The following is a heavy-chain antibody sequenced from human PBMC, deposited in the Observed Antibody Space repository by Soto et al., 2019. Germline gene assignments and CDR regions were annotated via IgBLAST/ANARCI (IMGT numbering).Heavy chain of an antibody. J-gene: IGHJ5*01. V-gene: IGHV1-3*01. Sequence: ASVKVSCKASGYTFTSYAMHWVRQAPGQRLEWMGWINAGNGNTKYSQKFQGRVTITRDTSASTAYMELSSLRSEDTAVYYCARENDYVWGSYRLNWFDSWGQGTLVTVSS. CDR1: GYTFTSYA. CDR3: ARENDYVWGSYRLNWFDS. D-gene: IGHD3-16*02. CDR2: INAGNGNT.